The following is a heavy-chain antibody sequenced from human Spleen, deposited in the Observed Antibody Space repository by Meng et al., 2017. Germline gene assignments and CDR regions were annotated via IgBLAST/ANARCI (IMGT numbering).Heavy chain of an antibody. CDR2: INHSGST. CDR3: VRGPTTMAHDFDY. J-gene: IGHJ4*02. Sequence: QVQLQQWGAGLLKPSETLSLTCVVSGGSFSDYYWSWIRQPPGKGLEWIGEINHSGSTNYNPSLESRATISVDKSKNQFSLKLISVTAADTAVYYCVRGPTTMAHDFDYWGQGTLVTVSS. V-gene: IGHV4-34*01. CDR1: GGSFSDYY. D-gene: IGHD4-11*01.